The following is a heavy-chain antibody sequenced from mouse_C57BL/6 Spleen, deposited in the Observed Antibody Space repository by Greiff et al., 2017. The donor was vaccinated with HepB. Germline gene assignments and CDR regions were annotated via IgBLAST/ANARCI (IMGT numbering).Heavy chain of an antibody. V-gene: IGHV1-18*01. Sequence: VQLQQSGPELVKPGASVKIPCKASGYTFTDYNMDWVKQSHGKSLEWIGDINPNNGGTIYNQKFKGKATLTVDKSSSTAYMELRSLTSEDTAVYYCARSVPHYYAMDYWGQGTSVTVSS. CDR3: ARSVPHYYAMDY. CDR2: INPNNGGT. J-gene: IGHJ4*01. CDR1: GYTFTDYN. D-gene: IGHD5-1*01.